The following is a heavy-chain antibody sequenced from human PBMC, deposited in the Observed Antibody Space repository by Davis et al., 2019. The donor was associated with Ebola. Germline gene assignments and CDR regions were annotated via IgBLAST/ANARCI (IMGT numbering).Heavy chain of an antibody. J-gene: IGHJ4*02. Sequence: PSETLSLTCTVSGVSITTHYWSWIRQPQGKRLEWIGSIYYTGSAYYNSSLNSRVTISIDTSKNQFSLNLSSVTAADTAVYFCARFGEGAYWGQGALVTVSS. CDR1: GVSITTHY. D-gene: IGHD2-21*01. V-gene: IGHV4-59*11. CDR3: ARFGEGAY. CDR2: IYYTGSA.